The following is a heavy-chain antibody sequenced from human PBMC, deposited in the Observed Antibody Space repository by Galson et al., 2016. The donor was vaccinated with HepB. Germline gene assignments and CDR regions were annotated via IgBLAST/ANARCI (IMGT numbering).Heavy chain of an antibody. D-gene: IGHD3-16*01. J-gene: IGHJ5*02. CDR3: ARAWGNWFAP. V-gene: IGHV1-18*01. Sequence: SVKVSCKASGFVFTSYGISWVRQAPGQGLEWMGWINVYNGHTNYAQKFQGRVTMTTDISTSTAYMELRSLRSDDTAVYYCARAWGNWFAPWGQGSLVTVSS. CDR1: GFVFTSYG. CDR2: INVYNGHT.